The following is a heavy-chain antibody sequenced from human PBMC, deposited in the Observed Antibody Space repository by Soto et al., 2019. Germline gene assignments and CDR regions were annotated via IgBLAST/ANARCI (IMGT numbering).Heavy chain of an antibody. CDR1: GFTFSSYS. D-gene: IGHD5-12*01. J-gene: IGHJ4*02. CDR2: ISSSSSYI. Sequence: EVQLVESGGGLVKPGGSLRLSCAASGFTFSSYSMNWVRQAPGKGLEWVSSISSSSSYIYYADSVKGRFTISRDNAKNSLYLQMNSLRAEDTAVYYCARGGYGATIDYFYYWGQGTLVTVSS. V-gene: IGHV3-21*01. CDR3: ARGGYGATIDYFYY.